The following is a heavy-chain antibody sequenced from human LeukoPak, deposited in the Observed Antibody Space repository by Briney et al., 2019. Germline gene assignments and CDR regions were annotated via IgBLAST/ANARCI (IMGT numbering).Heavy chain of an antibody. D-gene: IGHD2-2*01. CDR1: GDSIRGYY. Sequence: SETLSLTCTLSGDSIRGYYWNWIRQSPGKGLEWIGHIYHTGSTDYNPSLKTRLTISLDTSSKSQFSLRLTSVTAADTAVYYCARAGGGCSRTSCPIPYYGLDVWGQGTTVIVSS. CDR3: ARAGGGCSRTSCPIPYYGLDV. V-gene: IGHV4-59*01. CDR2: IYHTGST. J-gene: IGHJ6*02.